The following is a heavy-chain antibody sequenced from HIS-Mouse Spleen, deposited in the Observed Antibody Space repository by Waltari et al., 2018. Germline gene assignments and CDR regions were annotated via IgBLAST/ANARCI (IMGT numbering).Heavy chain of an antibody. Sequence: QVQLQESGPGLVKPSETLSLTCTVSGYSISSGYYWGWIRQPPGTGREWIGSIYHSGSTYYNPSLKSRVTISVDTSKNQFSLKLSSVTAADTAVYYCARDRRDIVVVPAALVGAFDIWGQGTMVTVSS. D-gene: IGHD2-2*01. CDR3: ARDRRDIVVVPAALVGAFDI. V-gene: IGHV4-38-2*02. CDR1: GYSISSGYY. CDR2: IYHSGST. J-gene: IGHJ3*02.